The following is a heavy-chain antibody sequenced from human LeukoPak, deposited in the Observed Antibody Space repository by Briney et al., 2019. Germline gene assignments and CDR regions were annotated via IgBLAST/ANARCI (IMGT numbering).Heavy chain of an antibody. V-gene: IGHV4-34*01. Sequence: SETLSLTCAVYGGSFSGYYWSWIRQPPGKGLEWIGEINHSGSTNYNPSLKSRVTISVDTSKNQFSLKLSSVTAADTAVYYCARAGRAGLLRFPPGPQVYGAQETLATVP. CDR2: INHSGST. CDR1: GGSFSGYY. D-gene: IGHD4-17*01. CDR3: ARAGRAGLLRFPPGPQVY. J-gene: IGHJ4*02.